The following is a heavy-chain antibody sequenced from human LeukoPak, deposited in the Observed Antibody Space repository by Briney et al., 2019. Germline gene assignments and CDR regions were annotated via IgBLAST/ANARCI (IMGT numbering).Heavy chain of an antibody. CDR2: ISSSGSTI. D-gene: IGHD5-18*01. CDR3: AKGRSRQLWLPSDY. J-gene: IGHJ4*02. Sequence: GGSLRLSCAASGFTFSSYEMNWVRQAPGKGLEWVSYISSSGSTIYYADSVKGRFTISRDNAKNSLYLQMNSLRAEDMALYYCAKGRSRQLWLPSDYWGQGTLVTVSS. V-gene: IGHV3-48*03. CDR1: GFTFSSYE.